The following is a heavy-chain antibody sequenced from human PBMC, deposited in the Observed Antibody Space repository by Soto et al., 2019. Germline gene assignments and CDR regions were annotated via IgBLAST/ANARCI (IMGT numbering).Heavy chain of an antibody. J-gene: IGHJ4*02. CDR3: AKSTYYYDSSGYYYFDY. V-gene: IGHV3-23*01. D-gene: IGHD3-22*01. CDR1: GFNFSSYA. CDR2: ISGSGGST. Sequence: GGSLRLSCAASGFNFSSYAMSWVRQAPGKGLEWVSAISGSGGSTDYADSVKGRFTISRHNSKNTLYLQMNSLRAEDTAVYYCAKSTYYYDSSGYYYFDYWGQGTLVTVSS.